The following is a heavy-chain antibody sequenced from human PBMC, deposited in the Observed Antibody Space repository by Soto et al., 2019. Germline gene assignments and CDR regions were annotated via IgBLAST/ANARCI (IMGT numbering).Heavy chain of an antibody. D-gene: IGHD3-3*01. CDR2: IYWDDDK. CDR3: AHLNYVFWRGPRNGGYQRAV. J-gene: IGHJ6*04. Sequence: SGPTLVNPTQTLTLTCTFSGFSLSTSGVGVGWIRQPPGKALEWLALIYWDDDKRYSPSLKSRLTITKDTSKNQVVLTMTNMDPLDTAKYYGAHLNYVFWRGPRNGGYQRAVRGKGTTVRVPS. CDR1: GFSLSTSGVG. V-gene: IGHV2-5*02.